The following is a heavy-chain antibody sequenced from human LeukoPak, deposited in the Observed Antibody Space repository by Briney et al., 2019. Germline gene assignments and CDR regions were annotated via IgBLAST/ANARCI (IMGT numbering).Heavy chain of an antibody. CDR2: INPNSGGT. V-gene: IGHV1-2*02. CDR1: GYTFTGYY. D-gene: IGHD1-7*01. J-gene: IGHJ5*02. CDR3: ARAISVLYNWNYRSSFDP. Sequence: GASVKVSCKASGYTFTGYYMHWVRQAPGQGLEWMGWINPNSGGTNYAQKFQGRVTMARDTSISTAYMELSRLRSDDTAVYYCARAISVLYNWNYRSSFDPWGQGTLVTVSS.